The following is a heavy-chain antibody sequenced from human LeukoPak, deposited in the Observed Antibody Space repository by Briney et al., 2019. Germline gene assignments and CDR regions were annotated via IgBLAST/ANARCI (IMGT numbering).Heavy chain of an antibody. V-gene: IGHV3-23*01. CDR1: GFTFSNYA. CDR3: AKVRNGHYFDY. D-gene: IGHD4-17*01. J-gene: IGHJ4*02. CDR2: ISGNGGST. Sequence: GGSLRLSCAASGFTFSNYAMSWVRQPPGKGREWVSSISGNGGSTYYADSVKGRFTISRDNSNTTLFLQMNSPRAEETAVYYCAKVRNGHYFDYWGQGTLVTVSS.